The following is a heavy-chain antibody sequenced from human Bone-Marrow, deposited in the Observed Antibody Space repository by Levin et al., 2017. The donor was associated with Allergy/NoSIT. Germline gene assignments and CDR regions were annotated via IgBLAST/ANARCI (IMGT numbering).Heavy chain of an antibody. CDR1: GFTFEDCA. V-gene: IGHV3-9*01. CDR2: ISWNRGSI. CDR3: ARVNTPELGIPKYYGMDV. J-gene: IGHJ6*02. Sequence: PGGSLRLSCAASGFTFEDCAMHWVRQAPGKGLEWVSGISWNRGSIGYADSVKGRFTISRDNAKNSLYLEMTSLRPEDTALYYCARVNTPELGIPKYYGMDVWGQGTTVTVSS. D-gene: IGHD7-27*01.